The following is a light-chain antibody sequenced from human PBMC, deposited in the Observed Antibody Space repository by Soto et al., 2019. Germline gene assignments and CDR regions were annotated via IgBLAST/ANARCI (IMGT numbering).Light chain of an antibody. Sequence: DIVLTQSPATLSLSPGESATLSCKASQSVRTFLAWYQQKPGQTPRLLIYDASKRATGIPARFSGSGSGTDFTLTISSLEPEAFAVYDCQHRSNWTPALSFSGGAKVEI. CDR3: QHRSNWTPALS. CDR2: DAS. J-gene: IGKJ4*01. V-gene: IGKV3-11*01. CDR1: QSVRTF.